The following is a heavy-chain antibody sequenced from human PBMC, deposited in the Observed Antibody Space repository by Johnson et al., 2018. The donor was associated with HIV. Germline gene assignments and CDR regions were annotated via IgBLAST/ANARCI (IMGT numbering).Heavy chain of an antibody. CDR3: ARVRLPDAFDI. Sequence: VQLVESGGGVVQPGRSLRLSCAASGFTFSSSGMHWIRQTPGKGLEWVSYISSSGTTVYYADSVRGRFSISRDNTKHSLYLQMNSLRAGDTAVYYCARVRLPDAFDIWGQGTMVTVSS. V-gene: IGHV3-48*04. J-gene: IGHJ3*02. CDR2: ISSSGTTV. CDR1: GFTFSSSG.